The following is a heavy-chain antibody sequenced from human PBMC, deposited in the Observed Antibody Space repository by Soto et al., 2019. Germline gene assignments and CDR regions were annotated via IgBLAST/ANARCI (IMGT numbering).Heavy chain of an antibody. V-gene: IGHV4-61*01. CDR3: AGHPSWSPGTVDP. J-gene: IGHJ5*02. CDR1: GGSVNSGSYY. D-gene: IGHD6-13*01. CDR2: IHYSGST. Sequence: QVQLQESGPGLVKPSETLSLTCTVSGGSVNSGSYYWSWIRQPPGKGLEWIGYIHYSGSTNYNPSLKGRVPISVDTSKNPFSLKLSSVTAADTAVYYWAGHPSWSPGTVDPWGQGTLVTVSS.